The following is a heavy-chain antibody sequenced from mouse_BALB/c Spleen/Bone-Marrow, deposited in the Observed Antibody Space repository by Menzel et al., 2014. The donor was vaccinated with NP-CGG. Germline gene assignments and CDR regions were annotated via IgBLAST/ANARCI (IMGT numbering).Heavy chain of an antibody. Sequence: EVKFEESGAELVKPGASVKLSCTASGFNIKDTYMHWVKQRPEQGLEWIGRIDPADGSTKYDPKFQGKATITADTSSNTAYLQLSSLTSEDTAVYFCARWKLRLPIDFHAHPTSLSVDF. D-gene: IGHD2-12*01. CDR1: GFNIKDTY. CDR2: IDPADGST. V-gene: IGHV14-3*02. J-gene: IGHJ1*01. CDR3: ARWKLRLPIDFHAHPTSLSVDF.